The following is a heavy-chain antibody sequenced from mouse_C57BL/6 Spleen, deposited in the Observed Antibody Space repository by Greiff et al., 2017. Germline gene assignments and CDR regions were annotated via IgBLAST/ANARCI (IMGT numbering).Heavy chain of an antibody. D-gene: IGHD1-1*01. CDR1: GFTFSDYG. Sequence: EVQVVESGGGLVKPGGSLKLSCAASGFTFSDYGMHWVRQAPEKGLEWVAYISSGSSTIYYADTVKGRFTISRDNAKNTLFLQMTSLRSEDTAMYYCARPYYGPAWFAYWGQGTLVTVSA. J-gene: IGHJ3*01. CDR3: ARPYYGPAWFAY. CDR2: ISSGSSTI. V-gene: IGHV5-17*01.